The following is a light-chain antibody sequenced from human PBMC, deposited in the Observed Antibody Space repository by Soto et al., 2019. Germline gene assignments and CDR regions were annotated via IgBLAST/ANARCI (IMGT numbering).Light chain of an antibody. CDR3: QQYGNSPWT. CDR2: DAS. J-gene: IGKJ1*01. Sequence: EIVLTQSPGTLSLSPGERATLSCRASQSVSGSYLAWYQLKPGQAPRLLIYDASNRATGIPARFSGSGSGTDFTLTISSLEPEDFAVYYCQQYGNSPWTFGQGTQVDIK. CDR1: QSVSGSY. V-gene: IGKV3-20*01.